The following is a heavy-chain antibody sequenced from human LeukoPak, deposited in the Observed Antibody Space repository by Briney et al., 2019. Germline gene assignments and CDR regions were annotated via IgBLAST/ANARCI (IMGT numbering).Heavy chain of an antibody. Sequence: LVASVKVSCKVSGYTLTELSMNWVRQAPGQGLEWLGRINPRSGGTDYAQKFQGRVTLTRDTSISTAYMELSRLRSDDTAIYYCARDEDEGDCTTTSCGWFDPWGQGTLVTVSS. CDR1: GYTLTELS. V-gene: IGHV1-2*02. CDR3: ARDEDEGDCTTTSCGWFDP. CDR2: INPRSGGT. D-gene: IGHD2-2*01. J-gene: IGHJ5*02.